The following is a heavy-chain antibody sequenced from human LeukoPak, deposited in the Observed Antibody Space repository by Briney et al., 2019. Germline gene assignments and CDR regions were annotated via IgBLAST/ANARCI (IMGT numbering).Heavy chain of an antibody. Sequence: SETLSLTCTVPGGSISSGGYYWSWIRQHPGEGLEWIGYIYYSGSTYYNPSLKSRVTISVDTSKNQFSLKLSSVTAADTAVYYCARDLSVISAKGSAFDIWGQGTMVTVSS. CDR3: ARDLSVISAKGSAFDI. V-gene: IGHV4-31*03. CDR1: GGSISSGGYY. D-gene: IGHD4-11*01. CDR2: IYYSGST. J-gene: IGHJ3*02.